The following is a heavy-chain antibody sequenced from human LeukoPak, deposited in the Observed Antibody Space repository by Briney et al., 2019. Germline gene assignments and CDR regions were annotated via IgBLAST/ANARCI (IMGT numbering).Heavy chain of an antibody. CDR2: IYPGDSDI. V-gene: IGHV5-51*01. CDR1: GYIFNSYW. Sequence: GESLKISCKGSGYIFNSYWIGWVRQMPGKGLEWMGVIYPGDSDIRYSPSFQGQVTISADKSISTAYLQWSSLKASDTAMYYCARRSYYYDSSGYYTLGAFDIWGQGTMVTVSS. D-gene: IGHD3-22*01. J-gene: IGHJ3*02. CDR3: ARRSYYYDSSGYYTLGAFDI.